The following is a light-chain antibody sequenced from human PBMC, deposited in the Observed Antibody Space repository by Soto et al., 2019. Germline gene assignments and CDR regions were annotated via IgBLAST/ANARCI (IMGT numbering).Light chain of an antibody. CDR1: SSDVGGYKY. CDR3: SSYATSSILV. CDR2: EVS. Sequence: QSALTQPASVSGSPGQSITISCTGTSSDVGGYKYVSWYQQHPGKAPKLMIYEVSNRPSGVSNRFSGSKSGNTASLTISGLRAEDEADYYCSSYATSSILVFGGGTKLTVL. J-gene: IGLJ2*01. V-gene: IGLV2-14*01.